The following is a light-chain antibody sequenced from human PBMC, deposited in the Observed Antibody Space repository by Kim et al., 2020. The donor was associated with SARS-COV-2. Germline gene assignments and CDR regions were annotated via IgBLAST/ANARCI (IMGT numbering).Light chain of an antibody. Sequence: GRRVDFSCAGSDSNIGSNAVNWYQQFPGKAPKLLIYATNERPAGVPDRFSGSRSDTSASLAISGLQSEDEADYYCASWDDSLKGYVFGTGTKVTVL. J-gene: IGLJ1*01. V-gene: IGLV1-44*01. CDR2: ATN. CDR1: DSNIGSNA. CDR3: ASWDDSLKGYV.